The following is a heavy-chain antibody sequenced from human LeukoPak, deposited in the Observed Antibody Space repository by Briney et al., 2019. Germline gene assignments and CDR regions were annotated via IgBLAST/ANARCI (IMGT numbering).Heavy chain of an antibody. CDR1: GGSISSYY. J-gene: IGHJ5*02. V-gene: IGHV4-59*08. CDR3: ARQAGTGWFDP. D-gene: IGHD6-19*01. Sequence: SETLSLTCTVSGGSISSYYWSWIRQPPGKGLEWIGYIYYSGSTNYNPSLKSRVTISVDTSKNQFSLKLSSVTAADTAVYYCARQAGTGWFDPWGQGTLVTVSS. CDR2: IYYSGST.